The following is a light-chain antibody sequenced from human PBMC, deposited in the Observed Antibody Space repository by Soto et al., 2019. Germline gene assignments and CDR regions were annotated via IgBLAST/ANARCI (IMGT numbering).Light chain of an antibody. J-gene: IGKJ4*01. CDR1: RTVIRNN. CDR2: GAS. CDR3: QQFSSYPLT. V-gene: IGKV3-20*01. Sequence: EIVLTQSPATLSLSPGERATLSCRASRTVIRNNLAWHQQKPGQTPRLLIYGASSRATGTPDRFSGGGSGTDFTLTISRLEPEDFAVYYCQQFSSYPLTFGGGTKVDIK.